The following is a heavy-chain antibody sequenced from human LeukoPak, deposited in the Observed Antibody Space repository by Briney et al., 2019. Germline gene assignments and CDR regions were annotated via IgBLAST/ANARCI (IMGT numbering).Heavy chain of an antibody. CDR3: AAPREYCSGGSCYYYYYMDV. D-gene: IGHD2-15*01. CDR2: IIPIFGTA. J-gene: IGHJ6*03. V-gene: IGHV1-69*05. CDR1: GGTFSSYA. Sequence: ASVKVSCKASGGTFSSYAISWVRQAPGQGLEWMGGIIPIFGTANYAQKFQGRVTITTDESTSTAYMELSSLRSEDTAVYYCAAPREYCSGGSCYYYYYMDVWGKGTTVTVSS.